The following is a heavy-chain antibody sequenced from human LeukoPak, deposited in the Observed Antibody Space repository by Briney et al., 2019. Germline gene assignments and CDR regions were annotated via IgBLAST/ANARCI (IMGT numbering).Heavy chain of an antibody. V-gene: IGHV3-23*01. D-gene: IGHD5-18*01. CDR1: GFTFSSYA. CDR3: AKDADTAVVRYNWFDP. CDR2: ISGSGGSA. J-gene: IGHJ5*02. Sequence: GGSLRLSCAASGFTFSSYAMSWVRQAPGKGLEWVSTISGSGGSAYYADSVKGRFTISRDNSKNTLYLQMNSLRAEDTAVYYCAKDADTAVVRYNWFDPWGQGTLVTVSS.